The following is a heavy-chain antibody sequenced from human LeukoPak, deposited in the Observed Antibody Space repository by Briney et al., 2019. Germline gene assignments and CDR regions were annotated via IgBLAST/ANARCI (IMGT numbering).Heavy chain of an antibody. J-gene: IGHJ4*02. CDR3: ARDYWNGLDC. CDR2: INRDGSNT. CDR1: GFTFSSYW. V-gene: IGHV3-74*01. D-gene: IGHD1-1*01. Sequence: GGSLRLSCTASGFTFSSYWMHWVRQAPGKGLVWVSRINRDGSNTRYADSVKGRFTISRDNGKNTLDLQMNSLRVEDTAVYYCARDYWNGLDCWGQGTLVTVSS.